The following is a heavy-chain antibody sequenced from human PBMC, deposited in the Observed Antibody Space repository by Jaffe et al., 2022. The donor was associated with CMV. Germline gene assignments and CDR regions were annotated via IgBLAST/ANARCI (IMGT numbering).Heavy chain of an antibody. D-gene: IGHD4-4*01. CDR2: ISYDGSNK. Sequence: QVQLVESGGGVVQPGRSLRLSCAASGFTFSTYGIHWVRQAPGKGLEWVSVISYDGSNKYYADSVKGRFTISRDNSKNTLYLQMNSLRAEDTAVYYCAKGGYSNYFDYWGQGTLVTVSS. CDR3: AKGGYSNYFDY. J-gene: IGHJ4*02. V-gene: IGHV3-30*18. CDR1: GFTFSTYG.